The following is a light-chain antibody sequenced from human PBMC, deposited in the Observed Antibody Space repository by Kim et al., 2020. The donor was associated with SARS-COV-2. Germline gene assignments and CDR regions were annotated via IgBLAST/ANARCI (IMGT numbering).Light chain of an antibody. CDR1: QSLLNTNGDTD. CDR3: MQNTHWPYT. V-gene: IGKV2-30*01. CDR2: KVS. Sequence: QPASIYCRSSQSLLNTNGDTDLNWFQQRPGQSPRPLIYKVSKRDSGVPDRFSGSGSGTDFTLKISRVEAEDVGVYYCMQNTHWPYTFGQGTKLEIK. J-gene: IGKJ2*01.